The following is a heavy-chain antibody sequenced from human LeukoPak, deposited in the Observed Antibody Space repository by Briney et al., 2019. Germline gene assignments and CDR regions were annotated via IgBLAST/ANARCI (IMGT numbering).Heavy chain of an antibody. J-gene: IGHJ4*02. CDR2: ISYDGSKK. D-gene: IGHD2-2*01. Sequence: GRSLRLSCAASGFTFSSYAMYWVRQAPGKGLEWVAVISYDGSKKYYADSVKGRFTISRDNSKNTLFLQMNSLRPEDTAVYYCARDLKTAMDYFDYWGQGALVTVSS. CDR3: ARDLKTAMDYFDY. V-gene: IGHV3-30*04. CDR1: GFTFSSYA.